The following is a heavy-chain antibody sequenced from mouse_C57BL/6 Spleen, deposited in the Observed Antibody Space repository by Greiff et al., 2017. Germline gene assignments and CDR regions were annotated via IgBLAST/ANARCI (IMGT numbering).Heavy chain of an antibody. Sequence: QVQLQQSGPGLVQPSQSLSITCTVSGFSLTSYGVHWVRQSPGKGLEWLGVLWSGGSTDYNAAFISRLSISKDNSKSQVFFNMNGLQADATAIYYCAREGTTVVADAMDYWGQGTSVTVSS. D-gene: IGHD1-1*01. CDR3: AREGTTVVADAMDY. V-gene: IGHV2-2*01. CDR2: LWSGGST. CDR1: GFSLTSYG. J-gene: IGHJ4*01.